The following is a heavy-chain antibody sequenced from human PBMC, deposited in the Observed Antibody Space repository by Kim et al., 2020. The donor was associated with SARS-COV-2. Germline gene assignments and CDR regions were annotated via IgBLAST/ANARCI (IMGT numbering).Heavy chain of an antibody. Sequence: ASVKVSCKVSGYTLTELSMHWVRQAPGKGLEWMGGFDPEDGETIYAQKFQGRVTMTEDTSTDTAYMELSSLRSEDTAVYYCATDWAYSSGWMGKPPFDPWGQGTLVTVSS. CDR2: FDPEDGET. D-gene: IGHD6-19*01. CDR1: GYTLTELS. CDR3: ATDWAYSSGWMGKPPFDP. J-gene: IGHJ5*02. V-gene: IGHV1-24*01.